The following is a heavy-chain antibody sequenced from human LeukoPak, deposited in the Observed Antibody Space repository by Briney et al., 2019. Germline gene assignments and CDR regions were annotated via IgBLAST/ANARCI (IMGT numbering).Heavy chain of an antibody. Sequence: ASVNVSCKASGYTFTGYYMHWVRQAPGQGLEWMGWINPNSGGTNYAQKFQGWVTMTRDTSISTAYMELSRLRSDDTAVYYCARGGSYLTGTLPYFDYWGQGTLVTVSS. J-gene: IGHJ4*02. CDR3: ARGGSYLTGTLPYFDY. CDR1: GYTFTGYY. V-gene: IGHV1-2*04. D-gene: IGHD5-18*01. CDR2: INPNSGGT.